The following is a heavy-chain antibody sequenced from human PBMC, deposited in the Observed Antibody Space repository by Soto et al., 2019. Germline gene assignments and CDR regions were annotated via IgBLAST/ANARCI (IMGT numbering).Heavy chain of an antibody. CDR1: GGSISSGDYY. CDR3: ARCPADVYCSGGSCDPLYYFDY. V-gene: IGHV4-30-4*01. J-gene: IGHJ4*02. Sequence: SETLSLTCTVSGGSISSGDYYWSWIRQPPGKGLEWIGYIYYSGSTYYNPSLKSRVTISVDTSKNQFSLKLSSVTAADTAVYYCARCPADVYCSGGSCDPLYYFDYWGQGTLVTVSS. CDR2: IYYSGST. D-gene: IGHD2-15*01.